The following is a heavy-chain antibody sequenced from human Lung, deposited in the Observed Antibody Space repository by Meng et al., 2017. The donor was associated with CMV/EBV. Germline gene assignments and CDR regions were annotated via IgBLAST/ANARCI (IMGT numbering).Heavy chain of an antibody. V-gene: IGHV1-69*10. CDR1: GGSFSTYT. CDR2: LIPVLNKA. J-gene: IGHJ4*02. Sequence: VASRAEVATSGSSVTVAGKTSGGSFSTYTFSWVRQAPGQGLEWMVCLIPVLNKAKSAPRFQDRVTFTADETTTTAYMELSSLTFEDTAVYFCARGRGNQPLFDFWGQGTLVTVSS. CDR3: ARGRGNQPLFDF. D-gene: IGHD2/OR15-2a*01.